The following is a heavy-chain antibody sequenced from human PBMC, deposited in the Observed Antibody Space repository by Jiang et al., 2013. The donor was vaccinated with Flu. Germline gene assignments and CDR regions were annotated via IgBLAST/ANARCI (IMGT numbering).Heavy chain of an antibody. CDR1: ELTVSSNY. Sequence: VQLVESGGGLVQPGGSLRLSCAASELTVSSNYMSWVRQAPGKGLEWVSVIYSGGTTYYADSVKGRFTISRDNSKNTLYLQMNSLRADDTAVYYCAAGMATIISRGYWGQGTLVTVSS. J-gene: IGHJ4*02. CDR3: AAGMATIISRGY. D-gene: IGHD5-24*01. CDR2: IYSGGTT. V-gene: IGHV3-66*01.